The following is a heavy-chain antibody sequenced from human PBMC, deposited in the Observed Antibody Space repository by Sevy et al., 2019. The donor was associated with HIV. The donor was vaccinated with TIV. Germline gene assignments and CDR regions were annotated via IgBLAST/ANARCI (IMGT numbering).Heavy chain of an antibody. Sequence: GGSLRLSCAASGFSVNSNYMTWVRQAPGKGLEGVSVINSDETTYHADSVKDRFTISRDNSKNMLYLQMSSLRAEDTAIYYCARGKSGYGYALNYWGQGTLVTVSS. CDR2: INSDETT. CDR3: ARGKSGYGYALNY. CDR1: GFSVNSNY. J-gene: IGHJ4*02. V-gene: IGHV3-66*01. D-gene: IGHD5-18*01.